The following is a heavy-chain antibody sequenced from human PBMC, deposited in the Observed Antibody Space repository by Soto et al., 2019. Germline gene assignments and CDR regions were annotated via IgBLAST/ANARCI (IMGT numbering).Heavy chain of an antibody. CDR1: GFTFSIYA. D-gene: IGHD3-16*01. J-gene: IGHJ3*01. CDR2: ISYDGSNK. Sequence: QVQLVESGGGVVQPGRSLRLSCAASGFTFSIYAMHWVRQAPGKGLEWVAGISYDGSNKYYADSVKGRFTISRDNSKNTLYLQVNSLRTEDTSVYYCARGGGGDAFDVWGQGTMVTVSS. CDR3: ARGGGGDAFDV. V-gene: IGHV3-30-3*01.